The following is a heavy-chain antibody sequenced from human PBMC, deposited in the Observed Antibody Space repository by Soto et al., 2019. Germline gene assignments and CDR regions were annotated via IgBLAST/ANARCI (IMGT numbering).Heavy chain of an antibody. V-gene: IGHV6-1*01. Sequence: PSQTLSLTCAISGDSVSSNSAAWNWIRQSPSRGLEWLGRTYYRSKWYNDYAVSVKSRITINPDTSKNQFSLQLNSVTPEDTAVYYCARDFVWFWESIAARPRCVYYYGKDVWGQGTTVTVSS. J-gene: IGHJ6*02. D-gene: IGHD6-6*01. CDR1: GDSVSSNSAA. CDR3: ARDFVWFWESIAARPRCVYYYGKDV. CDR2: TYYRSKWYN.